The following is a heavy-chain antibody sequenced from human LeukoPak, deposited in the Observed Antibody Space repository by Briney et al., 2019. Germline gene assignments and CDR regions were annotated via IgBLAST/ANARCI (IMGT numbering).Heavy chain of an antibody. CDR2: ISPYNGNT. V-gene: IGHV1-18*01. CDR3: ARDRASGIVDY. CDR1: GYTFTSYV. D-gene: IGHD6-13*01. J-gene: IGHJ4*02. Sequence: ASVKVSCKASGYTFTSYVINWVRRASGQGLEWMGWISPYNGNTNYAQKLQGTVTMTTDTSTSTAYMELRSLRSDDTAVYYCARDRASGIVDYWGQGTLVTVSS.